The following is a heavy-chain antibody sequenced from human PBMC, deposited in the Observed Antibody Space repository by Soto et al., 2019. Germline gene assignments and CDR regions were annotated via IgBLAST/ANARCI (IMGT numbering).Heavy chain of an antibody. J-gene: IGHJ3*01. V-gene: IGHV3-48*01. CDR1: GFTFSSYS. D-gene: IGHD4-17*01. CDR3: ARLLRTVTTPDAFDL. Sequence: EVQLVESGGGLVQPGGSLRLSCAASGFTFSSYSMNWVRQAPGKGLDWVSYISSRSSTIYYADSVKGRFAISRDNAKNSLYLQMDSLRAEDTAVYFCARLLRTVTTPDAFDLWGQGTMVTVSS. CDR2: ISSRSSTI.